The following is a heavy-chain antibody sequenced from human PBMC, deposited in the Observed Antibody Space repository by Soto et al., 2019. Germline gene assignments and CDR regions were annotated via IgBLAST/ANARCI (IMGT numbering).Heavy chain of an antibody. V-gene: IGHV3-9*01. J-gene: IGHJ4*02. D-gene: IGHD3-16*01. Sequence: GVSMRLSRFASGIALEDYALHWVRQVPGQGLGWVSGIYWDDYRTTYASSVKGRLTISSDAPRKRLYLQMNSLRPEDTAFYYCIKDTTPGGLDYWGRPILVTVSS. CDR1: GIALEDYA. CDR2: IYWDDYRT. CDR3: IKDTTPGGLDY.